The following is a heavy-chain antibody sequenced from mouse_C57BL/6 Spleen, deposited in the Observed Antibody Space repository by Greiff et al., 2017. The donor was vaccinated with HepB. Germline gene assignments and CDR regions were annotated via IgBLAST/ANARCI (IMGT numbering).Heavy chain of an antibody. CDR3: ATSKYFDY. D-gene: IGHD6-1*01. CDR1: GYSITSGYY. V-gene: IGHV3-6*01. CDR2: ISYDGSN. J-gene: IGHJ2*01. Sequence: EVKLVESGPGLVKPSQSLSLTCSVTGYSITSGYYWNWIRQFPGNKLEWMGYISYDGSNNYNPSLKNRISITRDTSKNQFFLKLNSVTTEDTATYYCATSKYFDYWGQGTTLTVSS.